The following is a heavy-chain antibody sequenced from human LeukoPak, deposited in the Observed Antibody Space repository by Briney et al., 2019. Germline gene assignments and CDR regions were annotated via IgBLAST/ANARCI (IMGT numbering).Heavy chain of an antibody. J-gene: IGHJ4*02. CDR3: ARHFYFDCSGHYHY. Sequence: ASVKVSCKASGYTFTGYSMHGVRQAPGQGLEWMGWINPNSGGTNYAQKFQGRVTMTRDTSISTAYMELSRLRSDDTAVYYWARHFYFDCSGHYHYWGQGTLVTVSS. V-gene: IGHV1-2*02. CDR1: GYTFTGYS. D-gene: IGHD3-22*01. CDR2: INPNSGGT.